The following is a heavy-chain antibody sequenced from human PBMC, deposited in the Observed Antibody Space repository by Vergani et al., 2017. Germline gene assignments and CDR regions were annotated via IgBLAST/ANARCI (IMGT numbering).Heavy chain of an antibody. V-gene: IGHV3-23*01. Sequence: EVQLLESEGAVVQPGGSLRLSCVASGFTLSSHAMSWVRQGHGTGLEWVSSIKNTGDSTHYANSVKGRFTISRDNSKNTLYLQMNSLRVEYTAVYYCERGSDNYNGGQGTLVTVSS. D-gene: IGHD5-24*01. J-gene: IGHJ4*02. CDR1: GFTLSSHA. CDR2: IKNTGDST. CDR3: ERGSDNYN.